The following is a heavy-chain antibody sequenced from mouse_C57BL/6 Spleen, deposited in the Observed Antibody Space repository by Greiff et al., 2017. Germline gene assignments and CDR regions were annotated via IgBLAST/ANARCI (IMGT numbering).Heavy chain of an antibody. D-gene: IGHD2-5*01. J-gene: IGHJ2*01. CDR1: GYTFTDYY. Sequence: VQLQQSGAELVRPGASVKLSCKASGYTFTDYYINWVKQRPGQGLEWIARIYPGSGNTYYNEKFKGKATLTAEKSSSTAYMQLSSLTSEDSAVYFCARAYYSNYRAFDYWGQGTTLTVSS. CDR3: ARAYYSNYRAFDY. CDR2: IYPGSGNT. V-gene: IGHV1-76*01.